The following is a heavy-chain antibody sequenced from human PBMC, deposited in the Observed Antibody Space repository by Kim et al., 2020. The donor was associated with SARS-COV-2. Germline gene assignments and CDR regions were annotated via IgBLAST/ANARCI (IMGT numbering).Heavy chain of an antibody. CDR3: ARDLMGAPWGHSSSWYVGFDY. CDR2: IKQDGSEK. V-gene: IGHV3-7*03. Sequence: GGSLRLSCAASGFTFSSYWMSWVRQAPGKGLEWVANIKQDGSEKYYVDSVKGRFTISRDNAKNSLYLQMNSLRAEDTAVYYCARDLMGAPWGHSSSWYVGFDYWGQGTLVTVSS. CDR1: GFTFSSYW. J-gene: IGHJ4*02. D-gene: IGHD6-13*01.